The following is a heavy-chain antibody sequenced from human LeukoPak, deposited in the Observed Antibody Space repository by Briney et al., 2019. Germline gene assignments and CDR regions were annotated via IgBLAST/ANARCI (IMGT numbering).Heavy chain of an antibody. Sequence: PGGSLRLSSEASGFTFSSYAMAWVRQAPGKGLEWLSYITSSSNINYADSVKGRFTISRDNAKNSLYLQMNSLRDEDTAVYYCARSANPGVHEFDPWGQGTLVTVSS. J-gene: IGHJ5*02. V-gene: IGHV3-48*02. CDR2: ITSSSNI. CDR1: GFTFSSYA. D-gene: IGHD6-6*01. CDR3: ARSANPGVHEFDP.